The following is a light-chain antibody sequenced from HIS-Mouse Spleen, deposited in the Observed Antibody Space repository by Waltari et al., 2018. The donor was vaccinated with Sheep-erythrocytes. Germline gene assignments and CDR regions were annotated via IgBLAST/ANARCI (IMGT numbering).Light chain of an antibody. CDR3: CSYAGSYTFWV. V-gene: IGLV2-11*01. J-gene: IGLJ3*02. CDR1: SSDVGGYNY. Sequence: QSALTQPRSVSGSPGQSVTISCTGTSSDVGGYNYVSWYQQHPGKAPKLMLYDVSKRPSGVPVRFSGSKSGNTASLTISGLQAEDEADYYCCSYAGSYTFWVFGGGTKLTVL. CDR2: DVS.